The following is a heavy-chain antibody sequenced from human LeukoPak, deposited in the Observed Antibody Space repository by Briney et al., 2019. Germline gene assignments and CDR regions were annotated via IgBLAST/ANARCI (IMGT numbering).Heavy chain of an antibody. J-gene: IGHJ6*02. CDR2: IKQDRSEK. CDR1: GFTFSSYW. D-gene: IGHD6-19*01. V-gene: IGHV3-7*01. CDR3: ARHHRVLRSGWWGGYYGMDV. Sequence: EVQLVESGGDLVQPGGSLRLSCAASGFTFSSYWMSWVRQAPGKGLEWVANIKQDRSEKPYVDSVKGRFTISRDNAKNSLYLQMNSLRAEDTAVYYCARHHRVLRSGWWGGYYGMDVWGQGTTVTVSS.